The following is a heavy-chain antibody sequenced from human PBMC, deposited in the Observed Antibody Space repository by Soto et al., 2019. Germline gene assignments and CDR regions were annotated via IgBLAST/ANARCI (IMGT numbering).Heavy chain of an antibody. D-gene: IGHD2-2*01. J-gene: IGHJ6*02. CDR2: ISSNGCST. Sequence: GGALRLSCSASVFTFSSYAMHWVRQAPGKGLEYVSAISSNGCSTYYADSVKGRFTISRDNSKNTLYLQMSSLRAEDTAVYYCVNEYLYYYGMDVWGQGTTVTVSS. CDR3: VNEYLYYYGMDV. CDR1: VFTFSSYA. V-gene: IGHV3-64D*06.